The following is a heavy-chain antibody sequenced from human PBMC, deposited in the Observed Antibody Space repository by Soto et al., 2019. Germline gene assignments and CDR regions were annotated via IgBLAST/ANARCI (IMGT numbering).Heavy chain of an antibody. D-gene: IGHD2-8*01. CDR1: GYDFTRNW. CDR3: ARQFCTTTDCSMYFDN. Sequence: GESLKISCETSGYDFTRNWIGWVRQRPGKGLEWVGLVYPRSSDTRYSPSFRGHVSMSADESVRTAYLQWTSLEASDTAIYYCARQFCTTTDCSMYFDNWGRGTPVTVSS. J-gene: IGHJ4*02. CDR2: VYPRSSDT. V-gene: IGHV5-51*01.